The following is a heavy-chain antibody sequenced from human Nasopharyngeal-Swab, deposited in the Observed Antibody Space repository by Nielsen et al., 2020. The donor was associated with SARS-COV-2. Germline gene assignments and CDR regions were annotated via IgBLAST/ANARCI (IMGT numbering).Heavy chain of an antibody. CDR2: IYHSGST. CDR1: GGSFSGYY. CDR3: ARVGRFLEWLLSTNYYYYMDV. J-gene: IGHJ6*03. V-gene: IGHV4-34*01. D-gene: IGHD3-3*01. Sequence: SETLSLTCAVYGGSFSGYYWSWIRQPPGKGLEWIGEIYHSGSTNYNPSLKSRVTISVDTSKNQFSLKLSSVTAADTAVYYCARVGRFLEWLLSTNYYYYMDVWGKGTTVTVSS.